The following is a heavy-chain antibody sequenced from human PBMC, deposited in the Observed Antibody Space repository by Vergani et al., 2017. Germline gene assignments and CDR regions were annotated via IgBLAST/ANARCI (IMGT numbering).Heavy chain of an antibody. D-gene: IGHD5-24*01. Sequence: QLQLQESGPGLVKPSETLSLTCTVSGGSLSSSSYYWGWIRQPPGKGLEWIGSIYYSGSTYYNPSLKSRVTISVDTSKNQFSLKLSSVTAADTAVYYCARLPRDGSIDYGGQGTLVTVSS. CDR1: GGSLSSSSYY. CDR2: IYYSGST. J-gene: IGHJ4*02. V-gene: IGHV4-39*01. CDR3: ARLPRDGSIDY.